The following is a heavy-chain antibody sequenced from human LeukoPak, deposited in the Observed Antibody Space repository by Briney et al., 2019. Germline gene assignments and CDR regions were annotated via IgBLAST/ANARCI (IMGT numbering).Heavy chain of an antibody. CDR3: ASRGYCSGARCPFDY. V-gene: IGHV1-2*02. CDR2: INPDSGDT. Sequence: ASVKVSCKASGNTFTGYFIHWVRQAPGQGLEWMGWINPDSGDTAYAQKFQARVTTTRDTSISTAYMELSMLRSDDTAVYYCASRGYCSGARCPFDYWGQGTLVTVSS. CDR1: GNTFTGYF. D-gene: IGHD2-15*01. J-gene: IGHJ4*02.